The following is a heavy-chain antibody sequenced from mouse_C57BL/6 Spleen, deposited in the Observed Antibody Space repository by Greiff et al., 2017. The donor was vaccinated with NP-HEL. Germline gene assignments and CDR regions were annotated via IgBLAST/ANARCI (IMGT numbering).Heavy chain of an antibody. D-gene: IGHD4-1*01. J-gene: IGHJ2*01. V-gene: IGHV3-6*01. CDR3: AREELGIQYYFDY. CDR1: GYSITSGYY. CDR2: ISYDGSN. Sequence: ESGPGLVKPSQSLSLTCSVTGYSITSGYYWNWIRQFPGNKLEWMGYISYDGSNNYNPSLKNRISITRDTSKNQFFLKLNSVTTEDTATYYCAREELGIQYYFDYWGQGTTLTVSS.